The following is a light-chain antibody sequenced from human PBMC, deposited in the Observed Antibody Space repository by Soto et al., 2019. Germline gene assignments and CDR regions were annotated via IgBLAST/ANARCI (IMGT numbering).Light chain of an antibody. CDR1: QSISSY. Sequence: EIKMTKSPSSLSASVGDRVTITCRASQSISSYLNWYQQKPGKAPKLLIYAASGLQGGVPSRFSVSGSGTDFTLTICSLQPEDFATYYCQQSYRTPRTFGQGTKVDIK. CDR3: QQSYRTPRT. J-gene: IGKJ1*01. CDR2: AAS. V-gene: IGKV1-39*01.